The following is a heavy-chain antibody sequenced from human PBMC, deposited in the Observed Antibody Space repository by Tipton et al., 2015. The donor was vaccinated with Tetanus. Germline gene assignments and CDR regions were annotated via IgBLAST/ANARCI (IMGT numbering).Heavy chain of an antibody. V-gene: IGHV1-46*01. CDR2: INPSDGST. Sequence: QLVQSGAEVKNPGASVKVSCKASGYTFTNYYLKWVRQAPGQGLEWVGVINPSDGSTTYARKFLGRVIMTRDTSTSTVYMELSSLRSEDTAVYYCARTIIVGTSYLECWGQGSLVIVSP. CDR3: ARTIIVGTSYLEC. D-gene: IGHD1-26*01. CDR1: GYTFTNYY. J-gene: IGHJ4*02.